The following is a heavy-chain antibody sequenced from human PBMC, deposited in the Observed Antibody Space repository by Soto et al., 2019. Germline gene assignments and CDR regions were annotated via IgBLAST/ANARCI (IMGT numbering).Heavy chain of an antibody. CDR3: AGSHRPSSYWPYFVH. CDR2: ISGSSDDI. Sequence: GGSLRLSCSASGFTFSSYAMHWVRQAPGQGLEWVSYISGSSDDIKYVDSVKGRFTISRDNAKNSLYLQMNSLRDEDTAVYYCAGSHRPSSYWPYFVHWGQGTLVTVSS. V-gene: IGHV3-48*02. J-gene: IGHJ4*02. D-gene: IGHD2-15*01. CDR1: GFTFSSYA.